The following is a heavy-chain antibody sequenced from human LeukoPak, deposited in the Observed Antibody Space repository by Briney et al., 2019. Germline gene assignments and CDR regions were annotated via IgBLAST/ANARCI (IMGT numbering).Heavy chain of an antibody. CDR2: IYYSGST. D-gene: IGHD5-18*01. J-gene: IGHJ4*02. CDR1: GGSISSYY. Sequence: SETLSLTCTVSGGSISSYYWSWIRQPPGKGLEWIGYIYYSGSTNYNPSLKSRVTISVDTSKNQFSLKLSSVTAADTAVYYCAKVAGYSYVGVYYFDYWGQGTLVTVSS. V-gene: IGHV4-59*01. CDR3: AKVAGYSYVGVYYFDY.